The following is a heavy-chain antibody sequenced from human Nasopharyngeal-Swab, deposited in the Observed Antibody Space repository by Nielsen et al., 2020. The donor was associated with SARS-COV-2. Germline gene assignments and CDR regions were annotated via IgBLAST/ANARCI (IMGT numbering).Heavy chain of an antibody. CDR1: GFTFSSYW. CDR3: ARDPPTEGYYYYYYGMDV. CDR2: IWYDGSNK. J-gene: IGHJ6*02. Sequence: GESLKISCAASGFTFSSYWMHWVRQAPGKGLEWVAVIWYDGSNKYYADSVKGRFTISRDNSKNTLYLQMNSLRAEDTAVYYCARDPPTEGYYYYYYGMDVWGQGTTVTVSS. V-gene: IGHV3-33*08.